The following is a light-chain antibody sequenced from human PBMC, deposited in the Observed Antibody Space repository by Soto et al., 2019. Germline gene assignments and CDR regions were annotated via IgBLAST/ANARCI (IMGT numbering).Light chain of an antibody. CDR3: SSYTSSRTLLYV. CDR1: SSDVGGYNY. Sequence: QSVLPQPASVSGSPGQSITISCTGTSSDVGGYNYVSWYQQHPGKAPKLMMYEVSNRPSGVYNRFSGSKSGNTASLTISGLQAEYEADYYCSSYTSSRTLLYVFGTGTKLTVL. CDR2: EVS. J-gene: IGLJ1*01. V-gene: IGLV2-14*01.